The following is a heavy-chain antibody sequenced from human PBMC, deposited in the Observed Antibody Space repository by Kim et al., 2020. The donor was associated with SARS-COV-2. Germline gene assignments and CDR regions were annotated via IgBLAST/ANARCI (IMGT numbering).Heavy chain of an antibody. Sequence: RKSQERLPITRDTSASTAYMELSSLRSEDTAVYYCARSGDSSSWYSHFDYWGQGTLVTVSS. V-gene: IGHV1-3*01. J-gene: IGHJ4*02. D-gene: IGHD6-13*01. CDR3: ARSGDSSSWYSHFDY.